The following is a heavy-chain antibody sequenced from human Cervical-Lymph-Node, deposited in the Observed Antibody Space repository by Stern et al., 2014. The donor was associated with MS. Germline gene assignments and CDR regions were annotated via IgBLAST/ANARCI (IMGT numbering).Heavy chain of an antibody. J-gene: IGHJ4*02. V-gene: IGHV3-20*01. Sequence: EVQLVESGGGVVRPGGSLRLSCADSGFTFDDYGMSWVRQAPGKGMGWVSGLNWTGGSTCYADSVKGRCTISRDNAKTSLYLQMNSLRAEDTALYHCARDGWATVDRIGFDYWGQGTLVTVSS. CDR2: LNWTGGST. D-gene: IGHD5-12*01. CDR1: GFTFDDYG. CDR3: ARDGWATVDRIGFDY.